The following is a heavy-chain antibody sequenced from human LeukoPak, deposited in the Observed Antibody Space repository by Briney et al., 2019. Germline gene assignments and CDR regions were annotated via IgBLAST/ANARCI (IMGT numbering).Heavy chain of an antibody. Sequence: GGSLRLSCAASGFTFSNYGMHWVRQASGKGLEWVGRIRSKANSYATAYAASVKGRFTISRDDSKNTAYLQMNSLKTEDTAVYYCTRLGPGSGWYYFDYWSQGTLVTVSS. CDR3: TRLGPGSGWYYFDY. V-gene: IGHV3-73*01. CDR1: GFTFSNYG. D-gene: IGHD6-19*01. CDR2: IRSKANSYAT. J-gene: IGHJ4*02.